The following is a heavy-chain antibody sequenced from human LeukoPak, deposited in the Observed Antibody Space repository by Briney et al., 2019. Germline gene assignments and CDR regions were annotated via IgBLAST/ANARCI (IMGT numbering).Heavy chain of an antibody. J-gene: IGHJ5*02. Sequence: ASVKVSCKASGYTFTGYYMHWVRQAPGEGLEWMGWINPNSGGTNYAQKFQGWVTMTRDTSISTAYMELSRLRSDDTAVYYCARGFPPYNWFDPWGQGTLVTVSS. CDR3: ARGFPPYNWFDP. V-gene: IGHV1-2*04. CDR2: INPNSGGT. CDR1: GYTFTGYY.